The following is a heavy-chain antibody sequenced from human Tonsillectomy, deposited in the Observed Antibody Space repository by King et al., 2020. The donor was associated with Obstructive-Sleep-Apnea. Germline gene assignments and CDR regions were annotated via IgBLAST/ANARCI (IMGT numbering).Heavy chain of an antibody. V-gene: IGHV3-74*01. CDR1: GFTFSSYW. J-gene: IGHJ3*02. CDR3: ARATIAPHDAFDI. Sequence: VQLVESGGGLVQPGGSLRLSCAASGFTFSSYWMHWVRQAPGKGLVWGSYINTDDSSTIYADSVKGRFTISRDNAKNTLYLQMNSLRAEDTAVYYCARATIAPHDAFDIWGQGTMVTVSS. D-gene: IGHD5-24*01. CDR2: INTDDSST.